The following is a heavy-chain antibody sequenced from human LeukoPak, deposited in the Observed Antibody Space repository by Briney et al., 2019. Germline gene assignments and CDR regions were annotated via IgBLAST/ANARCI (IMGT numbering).Heavy chain of an antibody. CDR2: INHSGST. V-gene: IGHV4-34*01. D-gene: IGHD6-13*01. Sequence: SETLSLTCAVYGGSFSGYYWSWIRQPPGKGLEWIGEINHSGSTNYNPSLKSRVTISVDTSKNQFSLKLSSVTVADTAVYYCARGGEAAAGSEGTYFDYWGQGTLVTVSS. CDR3: ARGGEAAAGSEGTYFDY. CDR1: GGSFSGYY. J-gene: IGHJ4*02.